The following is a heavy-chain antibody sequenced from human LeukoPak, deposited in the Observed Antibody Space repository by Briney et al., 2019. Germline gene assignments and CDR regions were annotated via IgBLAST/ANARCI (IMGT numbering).Heavy chain of an antibody. CDR1: GYSFTSYW. V-gene: IGHV5-51*01. CDR2: IYPGDSDT. Sequence: GESLQISCKGSGYSFTSYWIGWVRQLPGKGLEWMGIIYPGDSDTRYSPSFQGQVTISADKSISTAYLQWGSLKASDTAMYYCARGSLPLFDYWGQGTLVNVSS. D-gene: IGHD2-15*01. J-gene: IGHJ4*02. CDR3: ARGSLPLFDY.